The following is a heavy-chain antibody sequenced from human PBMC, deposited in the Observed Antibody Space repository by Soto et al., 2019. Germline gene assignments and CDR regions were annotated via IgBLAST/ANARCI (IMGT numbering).Heavy chain of an antibody. Sequence: QLQLQESGSGLVKPSQTLSLTCAVSGGSISSGGYSWSWIRQPPGKGLEWIGYIYHSGSTYYNPSLKSRVTISVDRSKNQFSLKLSSVTAADTAXXXXXXXXXXXXXXXXXIWGQGTMVTVSS. V-gene: IGHV4-30-2*01. CDR3: XXXXXXXXXXXXXI. CDR1: GGSISSGGYS. J-gene: IGHJ3*02. CDR2: IYHSGST.